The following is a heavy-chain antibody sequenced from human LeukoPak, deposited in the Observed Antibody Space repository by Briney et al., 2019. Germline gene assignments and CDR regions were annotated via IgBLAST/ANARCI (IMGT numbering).Heavy chain of an antibody. Sequence: SGGSLRLSCAASGFTFSSYSMNWVRQAPGKGLEWVSSISSSSSYIYYADSVKGRFTISRDNAKNSLYLQMNSLRAEDTAVYYCASGFYCGGDCYSVDWFDPWSQGTLVTVSS. J-gene: IGHJ5*02. D-gene: IGHD2-21*02. V-gene: IGHV3-21*01. CDR3: ASGFYCGGDCYSVDWFDP. CDR2: ISSSSSYI. CDR1: GFTFSSYS.